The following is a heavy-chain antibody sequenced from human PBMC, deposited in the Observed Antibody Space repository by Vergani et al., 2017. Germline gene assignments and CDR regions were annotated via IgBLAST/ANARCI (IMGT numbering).Heavy chain of an antibody. CDR1: GYTFFNYG. Sequence: QVQLVQSGPEVKRPGASVKVSCKTSGYTFFNYGVNWIRRAPGQGFEWLGWIRADTSDTKYSERLQDRVTLPTDSSTNTAYMELRSLKSDDTAVYYCAKDGTYYYGSGSFYLFDYWGQGTLVTVSS. J-gene: IGHJ4*02. CDR2: IRADTSDT. D-gene: IGHD3-10*01. V-gene: IGHV1-18*04. CDR3: AKDGTYYYGSGSFYLFDY.